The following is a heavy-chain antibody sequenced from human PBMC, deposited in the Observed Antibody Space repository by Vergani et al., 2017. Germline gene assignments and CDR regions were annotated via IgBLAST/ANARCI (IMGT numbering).Heavy chain of an antibody. J-gene: IGHJ3*02. V-gene: IGHV3-33*08. CDR2: IWYDGSNK. CDR1: GFTFSSYG. D-gene: IGHD3-3*01. Sequence: VQLVESGGGLVKPGGSLRLSCAASGFTFSSYGMHWVRQAPGKGLEWVAVIWYDGSNKYYADSVKGRFTISRDNSKNTLYLQMNSLLAADTAVYYCARGSPITIVGVVIGDAFDIWGQGTMVTVSS. CDR3: ARGSPITIVGVVIGDAFDI.